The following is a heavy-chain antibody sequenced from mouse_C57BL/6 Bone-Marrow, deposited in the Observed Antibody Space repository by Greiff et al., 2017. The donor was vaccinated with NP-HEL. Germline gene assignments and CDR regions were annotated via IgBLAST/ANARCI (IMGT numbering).Heavy chain of an antibody. Sequence: EVMLVESGGGLVKPGGSLKLSCAASGFTFSDYGMHWVRQAPEKGLEWVAYISSGSSTIYYADTVKGRFTISRDNAKNTLFLQMTSLRSEDTAMYYCASKTTVVPMDYWGQGTSVTVSS. CDR3: ASKTTVVPMDY. D-gene: IGHD1-1*01. V-gene: IGHV5-17*01. J-gene: IGHJ4*01. CDR2: ISSGSSTI. CDR1: GFTFSDYG.